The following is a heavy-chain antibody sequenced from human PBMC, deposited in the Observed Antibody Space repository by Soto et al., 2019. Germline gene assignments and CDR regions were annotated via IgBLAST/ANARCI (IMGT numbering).Heavy chain of an antibody. CDR3: AIGLLVAAAMYHFVD. J-gene: IGHJ4*02. CDR2: IYYSGST. V-gene: IGHV4-30-4*02. D-gene: IGHD2-2*01. Sequence: PSATLSHTCTVSCGSISSGAYYGTWIRQPPGKGLEWIGYIYYSGSTDYNPSLKSRVTISLDTSKNQFSLKLSSVTAADTAVYYCAIGLLVAAAMYHFVDWGKGSLFTV. CDR1: CGSISSGAYY.